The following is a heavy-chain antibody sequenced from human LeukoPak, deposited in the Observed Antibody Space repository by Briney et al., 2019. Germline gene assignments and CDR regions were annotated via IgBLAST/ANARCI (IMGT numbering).Heavy chain of an antibody. CDR2: IIPILGIA. CDR1: GGTFSSYT. Sequence: SVKVSCKASGGTFSSYTISWVRQAPGQGLEWMGRIIPILGIANYAQKFQGRVTITADKSTSTAYMELSSLRSEDTAVYYCARGIGRINWFDPWGQGTLVTVSS. J-gene: IGHJ5*02. CDR3: ARGIGRINWFDP. D-gene: IGHD1-26*01. V-gene: IGHV1-69*02.